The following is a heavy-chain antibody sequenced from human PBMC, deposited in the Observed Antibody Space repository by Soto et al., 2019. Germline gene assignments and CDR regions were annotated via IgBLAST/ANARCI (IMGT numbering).Heavy chain of an antibody. Sequence: PSEPLSLTCSVNGGSFSAYYWTWIRQPPGRGLEWIGEIDHSGSTNYNPSLESRVSMSIDTAKNRFSLNVSAVTAADTAVYYCVRGLRYSGMDVWGQGTTVTVSS. CDR3: VRGLRYSGMDV. D-gene: IGHD2-15*01. V-gene: IGHV4-34*01. CDR1: GGSFSAYY. CDR2: IDHSGST. J-gene: IGHJ6*02.